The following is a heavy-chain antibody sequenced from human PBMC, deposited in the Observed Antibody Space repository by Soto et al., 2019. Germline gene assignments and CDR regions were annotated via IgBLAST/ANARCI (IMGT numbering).Heavy chain of an antibody. CDR1: GDSVSGNSAA. V-gene: IGHV6-1*01. CDR2: TYYRSRWYN. D-gene: IGHD6-19*01. CDR3: ARDFTSYVSSDSYLDY. J-gene: IGHJ4*02. Sequence: SQTLSLTCAISGDSVSGNSAAWNWIRQSPSRGLEWLGRTYYRSRWYNDYAVSVKSRITVTPDTSKKQFSLHLNSVTPEDTAVYYCARDFTSYVSSDSYLDYWGQGAMVTVYS.